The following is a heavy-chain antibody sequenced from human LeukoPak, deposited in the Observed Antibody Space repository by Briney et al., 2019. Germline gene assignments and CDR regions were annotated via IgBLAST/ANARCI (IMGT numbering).Heavy chain of an antibody. V-gene: IGHV4-30-2*01. CDR2: IYHSGST. D-gene: IGHD3-10*01. CDR3: ARVYPITMVRGGVWFDP. Sequence: PSQTLSLTCAVSGGSISSGGYSWSWIRQPPGKGLEWIGYIYHSGSTYYNPSLKSRVTISVDRSKNQFSLKLSSVTAADTAVYYCARVYPITMVRGGVWFDPWGQGTLVTVSS. CDR1: GGSISSGGYS. J-gene: IGHJ5*02.